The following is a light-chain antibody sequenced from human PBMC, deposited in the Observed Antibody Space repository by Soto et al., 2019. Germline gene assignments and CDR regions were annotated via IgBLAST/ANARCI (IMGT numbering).Light chain of an antibody. CDR2: EVF. J-gene: IGLJ1*01. CDR3: SSFAGSSNYV. Sequence: QSVLTQPPSASGSPGQSVTISCTGTSSDVGGYNYVSWYQQHPGKAPKLMIYEVFKRPSGVPDRFSGSKSGNTASLTVSGLQAEDEADYYCSSFAGSSNYVFGTGTKLTVL. V-gene: IGLV2-8*01. CDR1: SSDVGGYNY.